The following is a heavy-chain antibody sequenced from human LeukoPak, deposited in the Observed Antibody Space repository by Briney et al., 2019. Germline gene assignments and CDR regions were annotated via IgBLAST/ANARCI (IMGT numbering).Heavy chain of an antibody. D-gene: IGHD1-1*01. CDR1: GFTFSSYG. Sequence: GGSLRLSCAASGFTFSSYGMHWVRQAPGKGLEWVAVISYDGSNKYYADSVKGRFTISRDNSKNTLYLQMNSLRAGDTAVYYCAKDQLSMDYWGQGTLVTVSS. CDR3: AKDQLSMDY. CDR2: ISYDGSNK. J-gene: IGHJ4*02. V-gene: IGHV3-30*18.